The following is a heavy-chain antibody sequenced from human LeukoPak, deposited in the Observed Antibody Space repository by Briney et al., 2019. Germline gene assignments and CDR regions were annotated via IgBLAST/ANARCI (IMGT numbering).Heavy chain of an antibody. V-gene: IGHV4-39*07. CDR2: IYYSGNT. Sequence: KTSETLPLTCTVSGSSISNYYWGWIRQAPGKGLEWIGSIYYSGNTYYNPSLKSRVAISVDTSKNQFSLKLSSVTAADTAVYYCARRVWATTISRDAFDIWGQGTMVTVSS. D-gene: IGHD1-26*01. CDR1: GSSISNYY. CDR3: ARRVWATTISRDAFDI. J-gene: IGHJ3*02.